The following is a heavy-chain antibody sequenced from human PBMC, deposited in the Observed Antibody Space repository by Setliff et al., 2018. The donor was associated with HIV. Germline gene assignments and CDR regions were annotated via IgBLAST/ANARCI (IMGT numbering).Heavy chain of an antibody. CDR1: GGSISSYY. CDR3: ARDSDYYDSSGRHIRLFDY. Sequence: SETLSLTCAVSGGSISSYYWSWIRQPPGKGLEWIGYIYYSGSTNYNPSLKSRVTILVDTSKNQFSLTLSSVTATDTAVYYCARDSDYYDSSGRHIRLFDYWGQGTLVTVSS. J-gene: IGHJ4*02. D-gene: IGHD3-22*01. CDR2: IYYSGST. V-gene: IGHV4-59*01.